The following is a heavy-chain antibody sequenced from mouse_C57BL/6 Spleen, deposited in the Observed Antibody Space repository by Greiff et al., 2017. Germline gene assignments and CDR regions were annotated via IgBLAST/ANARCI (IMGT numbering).Heavy chain of an antibody. J-gene: IGHJ4*01. V-gene: IGHV2-3*01. D-gene: IGHD2-3*01. CDR3: AKQDNGYYGYAMDY. Sequence: QVQLQESGPGLVAPSQSLSITCTVSGFSLPSYGVSWVRQPPGKGLEWLGVLWGDGSTNYPSALISRLSISKDNATSQVFLKLNSLQTDDTATYFCAKQDNGYYGYAMDYWGQGTSVTVSS. CDR2: LWGDGST. CDR1: GFSLPSYG.